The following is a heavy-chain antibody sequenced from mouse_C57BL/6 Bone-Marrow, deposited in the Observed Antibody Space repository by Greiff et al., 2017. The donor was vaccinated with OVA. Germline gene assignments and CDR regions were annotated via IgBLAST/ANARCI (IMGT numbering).Heavy chain of an antibody. D-gene: IGHD1-1*01. V-gene: IGHV14-1*01. CDR3: TTGITTVVAPAMDY. J-gene: IGHJ4*01. CDR1: GFNIKDYY. CDR2: IDPEDGDT. Sequence: EVQLQQSGAELVRPGASVKLSCTASGFNIKDYYMHWVKQRPEQGLAWIGRIDPEDGDTEYAPKFQGKATMTADTSSNTAYLQLSSLTSEDTAVYYCTTGITTVVAPAMDYWGQGTSVTVSS.